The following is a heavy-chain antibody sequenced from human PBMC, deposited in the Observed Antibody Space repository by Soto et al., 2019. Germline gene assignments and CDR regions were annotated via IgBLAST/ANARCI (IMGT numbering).Heavy chain of an antibody. J-gene: IGHJ4*02. D-gene: IGHD6-19*01. Sequence: QVQLVESGGGLVKPGGSLRLSCAASGFTFSDYYMSWIRQGPGKGLEWVSYISSRGNTKYYADSVKGRFTISRDNAKNSLYLQMNSLRAEDTAVYYCARDFGTWQWLVPGYWGQGTLVTVSS. CDR3: ARDFGTWQWLVPGY. CDR1: GFTFSDYY. CDR2: ISSRGNTK. V-gene: IGHV3-11*01.